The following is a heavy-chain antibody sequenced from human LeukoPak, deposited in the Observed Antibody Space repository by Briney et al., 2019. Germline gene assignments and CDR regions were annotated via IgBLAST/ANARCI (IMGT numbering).Heavy chain of an antibody. V-gene: IGHV3-21*01. CDR3: ARDLSPNVVTLDYYYGMDV. CDR1: GFTFDDYA. Sequence: GGSLRLSCAASGFTFDDYAMHWVRQAPGKGLEWVSSISSSSSYIYYADSVKGRFTISRDNAKSSLYLQMNSLRAEDTAVYYCARDLSPNVVTLDYYYGMDVWGQGTTVTVSS. CDR2: ISSSSSYI. D-gene: IGHD4-23*01. J-gene: IGHJ6*02.